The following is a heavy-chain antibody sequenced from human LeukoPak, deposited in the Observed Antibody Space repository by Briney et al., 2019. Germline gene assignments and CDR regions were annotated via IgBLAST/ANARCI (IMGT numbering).Heavy chain of an antibody. D-gene: IGHD5-24*01. Sequence: GGSLRLSCAASGFTFSSYGMHWVRQAPGKGLEWVAVIWYDGSNKYYADSVKGRFTISRDNSKNTLYLQMNSLRAEDTAAYYCARSGNRDGYNFDYFDYWGQGTLVTVSS. CDR2: IWYDGSNK. V-gene: IGHV3-33*01. CDR3: ARSGNRDGYNFDYFDY. CDR1: GFTFSSYG. J-gene: IGHJ4*02.